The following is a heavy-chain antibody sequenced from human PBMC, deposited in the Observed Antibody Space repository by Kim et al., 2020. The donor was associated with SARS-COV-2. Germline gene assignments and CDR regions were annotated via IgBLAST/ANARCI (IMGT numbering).Heavy chain of an antibody. V-gene: IGHV1-8*01. D-gene: IGHD2-2*01. Sequence: ASVKVSCKASGYTFTSYDINWVRQATGQGLEWMGWMNPNSGNTGYAQKFQGRVTMTRNTSISTAYMELSSLRSEDTAVYYCARATRRYCSSTSCPRGCWCYYMDVWGKGTTVTVSS. CDR3: ARATRRYCSSTSCPRGCWCYYMDV. J-gene: IGHJ6*03. CDR2: MNPNSGNT. CDR1: GYTFTSYD.